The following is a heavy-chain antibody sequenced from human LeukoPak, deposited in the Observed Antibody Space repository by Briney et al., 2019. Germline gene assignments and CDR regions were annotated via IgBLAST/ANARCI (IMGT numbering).Heavy chain of an antibody. CDR2: INHSGNT. Sequence: ASETLSLTCAVYGESFSGYYWNWIRQPPGKGLEWIGEINHSGNTKYNPSLKSRVTISADTSKNQFSLKLTSVTAADTAVYYCAGYRGVVGIDFWGQGTLVTVSS. J-gene: IGHJ4*02. CDR1: GESFSGYY. D-gene: IGHD2-15*01. CDR3: AGYRGVVGIDF. V-gene: IGHV4-34*01.